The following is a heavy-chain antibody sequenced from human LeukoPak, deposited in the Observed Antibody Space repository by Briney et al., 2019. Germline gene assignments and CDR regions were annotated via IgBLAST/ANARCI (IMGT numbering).Heavy chain of an antibody. V-gene: IGHV4-59*08. Sequence: PSETLSLPRTVSGGPIRSYYWSWIRQPPGNGLEWIGNIYYDGSTYYNPSLKSRVTISVDTSKNQFSLKLSSVTAADTAVHYCARPYGAAALAWGQRTLVTVSS. D-gene: IGHD4-17*01. CDR3: ARPYGAAALA. CDR1: GGPIRSYY. J-gene: IGHJ4*02. CDR2: IYYDGST.